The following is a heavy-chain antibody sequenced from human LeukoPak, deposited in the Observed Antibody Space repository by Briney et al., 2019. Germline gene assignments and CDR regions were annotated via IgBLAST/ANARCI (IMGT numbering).Heavy chain of an antibody. D-gene: IGHD3-9*01. CDR2: TSSRSSTI. V-gene: IGHV3-48*02. CDR3: ARVWDYDILTGRHYYYYGMDV. Sequence: PGGSLRLSCAASGFTFSTHSMNWVRQAPGRGLEGVSYTSSRSSTIYYADSVKGRFTIYRDNAKNSLYLQMNSLRDEDTAVYYCARVWDYDILTGRHYYYYGMDVWGQGTTVTVSS. J-gene: IGHJ6*02. CDR1: GFTFSTHS.